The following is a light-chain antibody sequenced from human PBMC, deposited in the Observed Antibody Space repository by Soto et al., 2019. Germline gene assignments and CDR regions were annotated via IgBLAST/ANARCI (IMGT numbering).Light chain of an antibody. CDR3: SSYTTDTTLV. Sequence: QSVLTQPPSVSGSPGQSVTISCTGTSSDFGIYNRVSWYQQPPGTAPKLMIYEVTNRPSGVPDRFSGTKSGNPASLTISGLQAEDEADYYCSSYTTDTTLVFGGGTKVTVL. CDR1: SSDFGIYNR. V-gene: IGLV2-18*02. J-gene: IGLJ2*01. CDR2: EVT.